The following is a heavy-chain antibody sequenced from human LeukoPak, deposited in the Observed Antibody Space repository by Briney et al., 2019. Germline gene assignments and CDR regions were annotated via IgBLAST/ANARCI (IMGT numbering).Heavy chain of an antibody. CDR1: GGSISSYY. CDR3: ARVLHSYGPIDY. CDR2: IYYSGST. V-gene: IGHV4-59*01. D-gene: IGHD5-18*01. Sequence: PSETLSLTCTVSGGSISSYYWSWIRQPPGKGLEWIGYIYYSGSTNYNPSLKSRVTISVDTSKNQFSLKLSSVTAADTAVYYCARVLHSYGPIDYWGRGTLVTVSS. J-gene: IGHJ4*02.